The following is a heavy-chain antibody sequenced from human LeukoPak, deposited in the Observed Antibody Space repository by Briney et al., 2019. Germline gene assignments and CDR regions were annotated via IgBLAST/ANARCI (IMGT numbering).Heavy chain of an antibody. Sequence: GGSLRLSCAASGFTFSIYSRNWVRQAPGKGLEWVSSITSSSSYIYSADSVKGRFTISRDNAKNSLYLQMNSVRAEDTAMYYCVRDGGYYGPDSWGQGALVSVSS. CDR2: ITSSSSYI. CDR1: GFTFSIYS. D-gene: IGHD3-10*01. CDR3: VRDGGYYGPDS. V-gene: IGHV3-21*01. J-gene: IGHJ4*02.